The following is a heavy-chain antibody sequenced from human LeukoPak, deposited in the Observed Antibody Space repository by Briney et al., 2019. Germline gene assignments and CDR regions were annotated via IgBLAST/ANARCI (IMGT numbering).Heavy chain of an antibody. CDR3: ASPSRPGWRQLWHY. D-gene: IGHD5-18*01. CDR1: GYTFTGYY. CDR2: INPNSGGT. J-gene: IGHJ4*02. V-gene: IGHV1-2*02. Sequence: ASVKVSCKASGYTFTGYYMHWVRQAPGQGLEWMGWINPNSGGTNYAQKFQGRVTMTRDTSTSTAYMELSRLRSDDTAVYYCASPSRPGWRQLWHYWGQGTLVTVSS.